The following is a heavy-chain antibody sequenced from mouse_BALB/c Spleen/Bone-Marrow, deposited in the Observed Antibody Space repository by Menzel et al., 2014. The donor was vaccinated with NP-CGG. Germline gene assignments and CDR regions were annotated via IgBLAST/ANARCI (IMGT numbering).Heavy chain of an antibody. CDR1: GYTFTSYW. D-gene: IGHD1-1*01. Sequence: QVHVKQSGAELAKPGASVKMSCKASGYTFTSYWMHWVKQRPGQGLEWIGYINPSTGYTNYNQRFKDKATLTADKSSSTAYMQLRSLTSEDSAIYYCTRGIAAVVAADFDYRGQGTTLTVSS. CDR2: INPSTGYT. CDR3: TRGIAAVVAADFDY. V-gene: IGHV1-7*01. J-gene: IGHJ2*01.